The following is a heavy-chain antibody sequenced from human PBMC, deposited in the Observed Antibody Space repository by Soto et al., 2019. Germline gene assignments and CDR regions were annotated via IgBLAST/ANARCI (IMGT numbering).Heavy chain of an antibody. CDR2: INTSNDNK. Sequence: EASVKVSCKASGYTLTNYGISRGRQAPGEGLEWVGWINTSNDNKLYAQKLQGRLTLTTDTSTSTAYMDLTTLRSDDTAVYFCARDPGAASFDFWAQGTLVTVSS. CDR1: GYTLTNYG. CDR3: ARDPGAASFDF. D-gene: IGHD2-15*01. V-gene: IGHV1-18*01. J-gene: IGHJ4*02.